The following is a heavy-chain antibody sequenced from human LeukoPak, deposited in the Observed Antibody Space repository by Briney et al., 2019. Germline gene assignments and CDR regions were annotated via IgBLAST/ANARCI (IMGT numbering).Heavy chain of an antibody. CDR3: ARGQKGNWFDP. V-gene: IGHV1-3*01. Sequence: GASVKVSCKASGYTFTSYAMHWVRQAPGQRLEWMGWINAGNGNTKYSQKFQGRVTITRDTSASTAYMGLSSLRSEDTAVYYCARGQKGNWFDPWGQGTLVTVSS. CDR1: GYTFTSYA. J-gene: IGHJ5*02. CDR2: INAGNGNT.